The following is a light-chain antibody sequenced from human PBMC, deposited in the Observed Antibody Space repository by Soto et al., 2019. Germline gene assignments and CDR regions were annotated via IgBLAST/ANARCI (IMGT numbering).Light chain of an antibody. J-gene: IGKJ4*01. Sequence: IVLTHSPATLSLSPGERATLSCRASRSVSSYLAWYQQKPGQAPRLLIYDASNRATGIPARFSGIGSGTDFSLCISSLEPEDFAVYYCQQRSNWLTFGGGTTVDIK. CDR2: DAS. CDR1: RSVSSY. CDR3: QQRSNWLT. V-gene: IGKV3-11*01.